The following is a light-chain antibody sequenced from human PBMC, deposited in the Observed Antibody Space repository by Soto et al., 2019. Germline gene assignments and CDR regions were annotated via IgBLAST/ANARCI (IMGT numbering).Light chain of an antibody. CDR2: EVS. J-gene: IGLJ1*01. V-gene: IGLV2-14*01. CDR3: SSYTSSSTLYV. Sequence: QSALTQPASVSGSPGQSITISCTGTSSDVGGYNYVSWYRQHPGKAPNLMIYEVSNRPSGFSNRFSGSKSGNTASLTISGLRAEDEADYYCSSYTSSSTLYVFGTGTKLTVL. CDR1: SSDVGGYNY.